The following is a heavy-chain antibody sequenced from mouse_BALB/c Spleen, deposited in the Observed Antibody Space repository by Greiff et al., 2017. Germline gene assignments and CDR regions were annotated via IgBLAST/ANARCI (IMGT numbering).Heavy chain of an antibody. CDR2: INPYNGGT. D-gene: IGHD2-10*02. V-gene: IGHV1-18*01. J-gene: IGHJ3*01. Sequence: VQLKQSGPELVKPGASMKISCKASGYSFTGYTMNWVKQSHGKNLEWIGLINPYNGGTSYNQKFKGKATLTVDKSSSTAYMELLSLTSEDSAVYYCARRYGNYGAWFAYWGQGTLVTVSA. CDR3: ARRYGNYGAWFAY. CDR1: GYSFTGYT.